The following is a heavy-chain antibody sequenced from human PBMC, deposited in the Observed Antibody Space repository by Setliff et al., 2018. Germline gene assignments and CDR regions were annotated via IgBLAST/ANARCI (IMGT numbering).Heavy chain of an antibody. CDR1: GFTFSSYE. CDR2: ISSSGITI. Sequence: GGSLRLSCAVSGFTFSSYEMNWVRQAPGKGLEWVSYISSSGITIYYADSVKGRFTISRDNAKNSLYLQRNSLRAEDTAVYYCARDSSRIQDTYYYYFGMDVWGQGTPVTVSS. J-gene: IGHJ6*02. CDR3: ARDSSRIQDTYYYYFGMDV. D-gene: IGHD5-18*01. V-gene: IGHV3-48*03.